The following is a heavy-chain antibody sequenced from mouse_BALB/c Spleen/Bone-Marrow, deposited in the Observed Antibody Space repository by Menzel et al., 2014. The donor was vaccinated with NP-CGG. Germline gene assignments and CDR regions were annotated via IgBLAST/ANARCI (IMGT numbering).Heavy chain of an antibody. V-gene: IGHV2-3*01. J-gene: IGHJ1*01. Sequence: QVQLKESGPGLVAPSQSLSITCTVSEFSLTSYGVSWVRQPPGKGLEWLGVIRGDGSTNYHSALISRLSISKDNSKNXVFLKLNSLQIDDTATYYCAQFITTVGALDVWGAGTTVTVSS. CDR3: AQFITTVGALDV. D-gene: IGHD1-1*01. CDR2: IRGDGST. CDR1: EFSLTSYG.